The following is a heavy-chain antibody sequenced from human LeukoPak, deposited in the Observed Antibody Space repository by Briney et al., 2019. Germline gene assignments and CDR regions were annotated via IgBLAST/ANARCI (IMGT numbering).Heavy chain of an antibody. Sequence: SETLSLNCTVSGGSISSYYWSWIRQPPGKGLEWIGYIYYSGSTNYNPSLKSRVTISVDTSKNQFSLKLSSVTAADTAVYYCARVGTYGSGSYLSWLDYWGQGTLVTVSS. D-gene: IGHD3-10*01. CDR3: ARVGTYGSGSYLSWLDY. V-gene: IGHV4-59*01. CDR2: IYYSGST. J-gene: IGHJ4*02. CDR1: GGSISSYY.